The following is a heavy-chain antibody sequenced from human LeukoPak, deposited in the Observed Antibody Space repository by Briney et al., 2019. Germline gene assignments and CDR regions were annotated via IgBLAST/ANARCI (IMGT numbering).Heavy chain of an antibody. CDR1: GFTFSSYA. J-gene: IGHJ6*02. CDR2: ISYDGSNK. V-gene: IGHV3-30*04. CDR3: ARSPGYSYGYDCYYGMDV. D-gene: IGHD5-18*01. Sequence: GGSLRLSCAASGFTFSSYAMHWVRQAPGKGLEWVAVISYDGSNKYYADSVKGRFTISRDNSKNTLYLQMSSLRAEDTAVYYCARSPGYSYGYDCYYGMDVWGQGTTVTVSS.